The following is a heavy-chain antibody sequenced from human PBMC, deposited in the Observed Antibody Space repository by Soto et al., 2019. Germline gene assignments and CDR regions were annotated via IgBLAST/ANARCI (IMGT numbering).Heavy chain of an antibody. CDR3: ARGRGDLDY. CDR2: INHSGST. J-gene: IGHJ4*02. V-gene: IGHV4-34*01. CDR1: GGSFSGYY. Sequence: QVQLQQWGAGLLKPSETLSLTCAVYGGSFSGYYWTWIRQPPGKGLEWIGEINHSGSTNYNPSLKSRVIISVDTSKNQVSLKLNSVTATDTAVYYCARGRGDLDYWGQGTLVTVSS. D-gene: IGHD3-10*01.